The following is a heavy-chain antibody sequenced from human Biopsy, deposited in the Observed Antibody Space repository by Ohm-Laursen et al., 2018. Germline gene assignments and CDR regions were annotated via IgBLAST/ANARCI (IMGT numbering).Heavy chain of an antibody. D-gene: IGHD1-26*01. Sequence: SDTLSLTCAASGDSISGYYWNWIRQPPGKRLEWIGYILSTGSTDYNPSLQSRVSISLDLSTDQFSLKVDSVTAADTAVYYCARVVGAATGFDSWGRGTPVIVSS. CDR3: ARVVGAATGFDS. J-gene: IGHJ4*02. CDR1: GDSISGYY. CDR2: ILSTGST. V-gene: IGHV4-59*07.